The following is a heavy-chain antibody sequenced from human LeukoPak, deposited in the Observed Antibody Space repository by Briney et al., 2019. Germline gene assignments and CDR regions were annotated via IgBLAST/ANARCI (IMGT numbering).Heavy chain of an antibody. D-gene: IGHD1-26*01. Sequence: ASVKVSCKASGGTFSSYAISWVRQAPGQGLEWMGGIIPIFGTANYAQKFQGRVTITTDESTSTAYMELSSLRSEDTAEYYCATTEVGATNLPFDYWGQGTLVTVSS. CDR2: IIPIFGTA. V-gene: IGHV1-69*05. CDR3: ATTEVGATNLPFDY. CDR1: GGTFSSYA. J-gene: IGHJ4*02.